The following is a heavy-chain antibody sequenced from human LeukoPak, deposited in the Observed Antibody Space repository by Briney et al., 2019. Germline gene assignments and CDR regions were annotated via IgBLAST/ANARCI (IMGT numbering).Heavy chain of an antibody. V-gene: IGHV1-69*01. CDR2: IIPLFGST. J-gene: IGHJ6*03. CDR1: GGTFSSCV. D-gene: IGHD2-8*01. Sequence: SVKVSRMASGGTFSSCVISWVRQAPGQGLEWMGGIIPLFGSTNYAQKVQGRVTITADESTSTDYMEQSNLRFENTAVFYCARGLHYGANPVYYYMDVWGKGTTVTVSS. CDR3: ARGLHYGANPVYYYMDV.